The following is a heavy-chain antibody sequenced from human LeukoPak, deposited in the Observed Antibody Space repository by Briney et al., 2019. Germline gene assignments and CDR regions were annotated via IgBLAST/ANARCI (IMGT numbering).Heavy chain of an antibody. Sequence: SQTLSLTCTVSGGSISSGDYYWSWIRQPPGKGLEWIAYMYYSGTTKYNPSLNSRVTISVDRSKNQFSLKLDSVTAADTAVYYCARLQPHGSSDYWGQGALVTVSS. D-gene: IGHD3-10*01. CDR2: MYYSGTT. J-gene: IGHJ4*02. CDR1: GGSISSGDYY. CDR3: ARLQPHGSSDY. V-gene: IGHV4-30-4*01.